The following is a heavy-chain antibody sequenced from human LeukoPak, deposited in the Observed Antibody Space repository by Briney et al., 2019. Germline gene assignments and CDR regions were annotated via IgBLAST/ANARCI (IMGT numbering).Heavy chain of an antibody. D-gene: IGHD3-10*01. J-gene: IGHJ5*02. CDR3: ARTNSGSYPKGDWFDP. V-gene: IGHV4-34*01. Sequence: SETLSLTCAVYGGSFSGYYWSWIRQPPGKGLEWIGEINQSGSTNYNPSLKSRVTISEDTSKNQFSLKLSSVTAADTAEFYCARTNSGSYPKGDWFDPWGQGTLVTVSS. CDR1: GGSFSGYY. CDR2: INQSGST.